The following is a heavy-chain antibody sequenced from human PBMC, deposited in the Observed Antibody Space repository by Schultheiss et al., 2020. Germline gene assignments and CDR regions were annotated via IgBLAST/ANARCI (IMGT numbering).Heavy chain of an antibody. J-gene: IGHJ6*02. CDR3: ARGSSFYYGSGSFPGHYGMDV. D-gene: IGHD3-10*01. Sequence: SETLSLTCTVSGGSISSGSYYWSWIRQPAGKGLEWIGRIYTSGSTNYNPSLKSRVTISVDTSKNQFSLKLNSVTAADTAGYYCARGSSFYYGSGSFPGHYGMDVWGQGTTVTVSS. CDR1: GGSISSGSYY. V-gene: IGHV4-61*02. CDR2: IYTSGST.